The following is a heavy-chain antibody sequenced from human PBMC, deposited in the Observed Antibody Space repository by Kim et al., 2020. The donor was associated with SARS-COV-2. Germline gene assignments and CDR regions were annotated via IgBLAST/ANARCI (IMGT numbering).Heavy chain of an antibody. J-gene: IGHJ5*02. CDR2: ISAYNGNT. Sequence: ASVKVSCKASGYTFTSYGISWVRQAPGQGLEWMGWISAYNGNTNYAQKLQGRVTMTTDTSTSTAYMELRSLRSDDTAVYYCAALWFGESQKQNWFDPWGQGTLVTVSS. D-gene: IGHD3-10*01. CDR3: AALWFGESQKQNWFDP. V-gene: IGHV1-18*01. CDR1: GYTFTSYG.